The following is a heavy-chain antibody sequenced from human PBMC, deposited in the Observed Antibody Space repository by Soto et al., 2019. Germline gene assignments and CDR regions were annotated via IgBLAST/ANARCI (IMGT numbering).Heavy chain of an antibody. Sequence: PSETLSLTCTVSGGSISGYYWTWIRQPPGKGLEWIGYIYSGSTNYNPSLKSRATISVVTSKNQFSLRLSSVTTTDTAVYYCAGDSRRAEGWLDPWGQGTLVTVSS. CDR1: GGSISGYY. CDR2: IYSGST. CDR3: AGDSRRAEGWLDP. J-gene: IGHJ5*02. V-gene: IGHV4-59*01.